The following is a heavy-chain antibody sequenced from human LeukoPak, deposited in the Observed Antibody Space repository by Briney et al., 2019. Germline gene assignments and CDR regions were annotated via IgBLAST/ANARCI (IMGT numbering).Heavy chain of an antibody. CDR3: ARSPLRFLEWLSL. CDR2: ISSSSSTI. Sequence: GGSLRLSCAASGFTFSSYSMNWVRQAPGKGLEWVSYISSSSSTIYYADSVKGRFTISRDNAKNSLYLQMNSLRAEDTAVYYCARSPLRFLEWLSLWGQGTMVTVSS. D-gene: IGHD3-3*01. CDR1: GFTFSSYS. V-gene: IGHV3-48*04. J-gene: IGHJ3*01.